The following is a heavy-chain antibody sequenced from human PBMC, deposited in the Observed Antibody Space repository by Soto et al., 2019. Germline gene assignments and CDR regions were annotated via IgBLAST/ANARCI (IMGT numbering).Heavy chain of an antibody. CDR1: GGSISSSSYY. Sequence: PSETLSLTCSVSGGSISSSSYYWGWIRQPPGKGLEWIGSIQYRGNTYYNPSLKSRVTISVDTSKNQFSLKLSSVTAADTAVFYCSHYTLATMFDSWGQGTLVTVSS. CDR3: SHYTLATMFDS. J-gene: IGHJ4*02. V-gene: IGHV4-39*01. CDR2: IQYRGNT. D-gene: IGHD5-12*01.